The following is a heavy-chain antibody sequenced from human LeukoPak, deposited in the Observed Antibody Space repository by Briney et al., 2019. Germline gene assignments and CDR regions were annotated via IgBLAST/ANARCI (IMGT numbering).Heavy chain of an antibody. J-gene: IGHJ4*02. D-gene: IGHD6-13*01. CDR2: ISWNSGSI. Sequence: GGSLRLSCAASGFTFDDYAMHWVRQAPGKGLEWVSGISWNSGSIGYADSVKGRFTISRDNSKNTLYLQMNSLRAEDTAVYYCARVPIAAAGNYFDYWGQGTLVTVSS. CDR3: ARVPIAAAGNYFDY. V-gene: IGHV3-9*01. CDR1: GFTFDDYA.